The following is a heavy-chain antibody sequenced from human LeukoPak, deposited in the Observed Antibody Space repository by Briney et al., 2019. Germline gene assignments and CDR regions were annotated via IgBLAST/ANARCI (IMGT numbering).Heavy chain of an antibody. D-gene: IGHD6-19*01. CDR3: ARVGIAVTGYYFDY. CDR1: GYSISSGYY. V-gene: IGHV4-38-2*02. CDR2: IYHSGST. J-gene: IGHJ4*02. Sequence: SETLSLTCTVSGYSISSGYYWGWIRQPPGKGLECIGSIYHSGSTYYNPSLRGRVTISVDTSKNQFSLKLSSVTAADTAVYYCARVGIAVTGYYFDYWGQGTLVTVSS.